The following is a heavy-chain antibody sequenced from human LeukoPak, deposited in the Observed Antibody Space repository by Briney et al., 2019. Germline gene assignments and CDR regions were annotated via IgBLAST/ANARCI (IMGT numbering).Heavy chain of an antibody. D-gene: IGHD3-22*01. CDR1: GGSISSYY. V-gene: IGHV4-59*08. J-gene: IGHJ3*02. CDR3: ARHVAEHYYDSSGYNDDAFDI. CDR2: IYYSGST. Sequence: SETLSLTCTVSGGSISSYYWSWIRQPPGKGLEWIGYIYYSGSTNYNPSLKSRVTISVDTSKNQFSLKLSSVTAADTAVYYCARHVAEHYYDSSGYNDDAFDIWGQGTMVTVSS.